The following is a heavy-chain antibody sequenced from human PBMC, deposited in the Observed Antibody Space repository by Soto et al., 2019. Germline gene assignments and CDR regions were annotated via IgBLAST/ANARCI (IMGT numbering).Heavy chain of an antibody. CDR1: GGSMISYY. CDR2: IYYAGST. V-gene: IGHV4-59*12. D-gene: IGHD3-22*01. J-gene: IGHJ4*02. CDR3: ARGGVDYYDCSGYYFSPYYFDY. Sequence: SETLSLTCTVSGGSMISYYWSWIRQPPGRGLEWIGFIYYAGSTKYNPSLNSRVTISVDTSKNQFSLTVTPVTAADTAVYYCARGGVDYYDCSGYYFSPYYFDYWGQGTLVTVSS.